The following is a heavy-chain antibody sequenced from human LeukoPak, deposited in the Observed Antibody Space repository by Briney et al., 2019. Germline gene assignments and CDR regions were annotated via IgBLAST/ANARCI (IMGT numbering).Heavy chain of an antibody. D-gene: IGHD3-22*01. CDR2: IKRKSDGGTT. V-gene: IGHV3-15*01. Sequence: GGSLRLSCAASGFMFGSYWMTWVRQAPGKGLEWVGRIKRKSDGGTTDYAAPVKGRFTISRDDSKNTLYLQMNSLKSEDTAVYYCTTELDIRPNHYWGQGTLVTVSS. J-gene: IGHJ4*02. CDR1: GFMFGSYW. CDR3: TTELDIRPNHY.